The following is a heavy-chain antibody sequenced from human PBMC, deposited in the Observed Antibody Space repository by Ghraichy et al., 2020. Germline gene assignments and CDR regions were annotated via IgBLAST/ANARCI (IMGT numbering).Heavy chain of an antibody. CDR1: GFTVSNFD. CDR2: IQYDGGDK. J-gene: IGHJ4*02. Sequence: GGSLRLSCAASGFTVSNFDMHWVRQAPGKGLEWVAFIQYDGGDKLYVDSVKGRFTISRDNSKNTLYLQMNSLRAEDTAVYFCAKRDDSGNYFDYWGQGTLVTVSS. V-gene: IGHV3-30*02. D-gene: IGHD3-10*01. CDR3: AKRDDSGNYFDY.